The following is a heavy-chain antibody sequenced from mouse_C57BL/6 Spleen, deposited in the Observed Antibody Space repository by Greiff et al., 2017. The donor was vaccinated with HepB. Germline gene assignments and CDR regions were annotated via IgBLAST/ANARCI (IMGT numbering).Heavy chain of an antibody. J-gene: IGHJ4*01. CDR2: IYPGGGYT. V-gene: IGHV1-63*01. D-gene: IGHD1-1*01. CDR3: ARRDYGSSYDYAMDY. Sequence: VQLQQSGAELVRPGTSVKMSCKASGYTFTNYWIGWAKQRPGHGLEWIGDIYPGGGYTNYNEKFKGKATLTADKSSSTAYMQFSSLTSEDSAIYYCARRDYGSSYDYAMDYWGQGTSVTVSS. CDR1: GYTFTNYW.